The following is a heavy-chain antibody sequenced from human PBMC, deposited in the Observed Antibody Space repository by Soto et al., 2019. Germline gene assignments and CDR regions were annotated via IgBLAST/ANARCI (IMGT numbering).Heavy chain of an antibody. J-gene: IGHJ6*02. V-gene: IGHV3-21*01. CDR1: GFNFNSYT. Sequence: GGSLRLSCAASGFNFNSYTINWVRQASGKRLEWLSSISSSGYIFSTDSVRGRFTISRDNAKNSVYLQINSLRAEDTAVYFCARDCSGGSCYPGMDVWGQGTTVTVSS. CDR3: ARDCSGGSCYPGMDV. D-gene: IGHD2-15*01. CDR2: ISSSGYI.